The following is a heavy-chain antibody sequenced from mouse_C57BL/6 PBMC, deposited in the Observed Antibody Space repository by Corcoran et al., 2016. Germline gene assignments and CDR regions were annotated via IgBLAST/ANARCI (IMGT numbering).Heavy chain of an antibody. V-gene: IGHV1-26*01. CDR1: GYTFTDYY. J-gene: IGHJ1*03. CDR3: ARDYYGRSWYCDV. CDR2: INPNNGGT. Sequence: EVQLQQSGPELVKPGASVKISCKASGYTFTDYYMNWVKQSHGKSLEWIGDINPNNGGTSYNQKFKGKATLTVDKSSSTAYMELRSLTSEDSAVYYCARDYYGRSWYCDVWGTGTTVTVAS. D-gene: IGHD1-1*01.